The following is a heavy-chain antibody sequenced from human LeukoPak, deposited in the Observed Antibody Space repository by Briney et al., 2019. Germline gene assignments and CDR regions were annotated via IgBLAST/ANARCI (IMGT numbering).Heavy chain of an antibody. V-gene: IGHV1-8*01. Sequence: GASVKVSCKASGYTFTSYDINWVRQATGQGLEWMGWMNPNSGNTGYAQKFQGRVTMTRNTSISTAYMELSRLRSDDTAVYYCARGSIVVVPAAIFYYYGMDVWGQGTTVTVSS. CDR2: MNPNSGNT. J-gene: IGHJ6*02. CDR1: GYTFTSYD. D-gene: IGHD2-2*01. CDR3: ARGSIVVVPAAIFYYYGMDV.